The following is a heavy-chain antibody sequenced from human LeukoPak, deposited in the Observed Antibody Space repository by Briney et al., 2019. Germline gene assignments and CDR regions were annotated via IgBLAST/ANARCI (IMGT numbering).Heavy chain of an antibody. D-gene: IGHD3-22*01. CDR3: ARAITMIGPNWFDP. J-gene: IGHJ5*02. V-gene: IGHV1-69*02. CDR1: GGTFSSYT. CDR2: IIPILGIA. Sequence: SVKVSCKASGGTFSSYTISWVRQAPGQGLEWMGRIIPILGIANYAQKFQGRVTITADKSTSTAYMELSSLRSEDTAMYYCARAITMIGPNWFDPWGQGTLVTVSS.